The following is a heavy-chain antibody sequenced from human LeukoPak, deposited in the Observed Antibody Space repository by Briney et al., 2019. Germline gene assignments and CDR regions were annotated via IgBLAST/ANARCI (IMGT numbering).Heavy chain of an antibody. CDR2: IKQDGSEK. CDR3: ARGLPFDY. J-gene: IGHJ4*02. V-gene: IGHV3-7*01. CDR1: GFTFSNAW. Sequence: GGSLRLSCAASGFTFSNAWMSWVRQAPGKGLEWVANIKQDGSEKYYVDSVKGRFTISRDNAKNSLYLQMNSLRAEDTAVYYCARGLPFDYWGQGTLVTVSS.